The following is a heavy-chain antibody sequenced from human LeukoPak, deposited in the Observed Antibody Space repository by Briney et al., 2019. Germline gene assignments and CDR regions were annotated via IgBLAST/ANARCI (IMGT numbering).Heavy chain of an antibody. V-gene: IGHV3-21*01. D-gene: IGHD1-26*01. Sequence: GGSLRLSCAASGFTFSSYSMNWVRQAPGKGLEWVSSISSSSSYIYYADSVKGRFTISGDNAKNSLYLQMNSLRAEDTAVYYCARDRGSYFADAFDIWGQGTMVTVSS. CDR1: GFTFSSYS. CDR3: ARDRGSYFADAFDI. J-gene: IGHJ3*02. CDR2: ISSSSSYI.